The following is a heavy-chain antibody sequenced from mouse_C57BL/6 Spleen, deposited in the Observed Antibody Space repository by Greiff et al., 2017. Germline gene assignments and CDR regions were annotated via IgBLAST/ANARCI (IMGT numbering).Heavy chain of an antibody. D-gene: IGHD2-1*01. CDR2: IYPGDGDT. CDR3: SRWPNYVYYFDY. Sequence: QVQLQQSGPELVKPGASVKISCKASGYAFSSSWMNWVKQRPGKGLEWIGRIYPGDGDTNYNGKFKGKATLTADKSSSTAYMQLSSLTSEDSAVYFCSRWPNYVYYFDYWGQGTTLTVSS. J-gene: IGHJ2*01. V-gene: IGHV1-82*01. CDR1: GYAFSSSW.